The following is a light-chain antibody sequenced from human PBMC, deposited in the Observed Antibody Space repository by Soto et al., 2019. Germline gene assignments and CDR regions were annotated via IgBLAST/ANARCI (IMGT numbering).Light chain of an antibody. CDR3: QQSYNNPKT. V-gene: IGKV1-39*01. CDR2: AAS. CDR1: QSIANY. J-gene: IGKJ1*01. Sequence: GDRVTITCRASQSIANYLNWYQQKPGKAPKLLIYAASTLESGVPSRFSGSGSGTDFTPTISSLQPEDFATYYCQQSYNNPKTFGQGTKVDIK.